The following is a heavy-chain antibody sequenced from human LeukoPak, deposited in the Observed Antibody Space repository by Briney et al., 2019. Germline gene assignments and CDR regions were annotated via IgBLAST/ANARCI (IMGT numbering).Heavy chain of an antibody. J-gene: IGHJ6*04. Sequence: GASVKVSCKASGYTFTNYAINWVRQAPGQGLEWMGWINTNTGNPTYAQGFTGRLVFSLDTSARTAYLQISSLKAEDTAVYYCARVNRPYYDILTALLDVWGKGTTVTISS. CDR1: GYTFTNYA. CDR2: INTNTGNP. V-gene: IGHV7-4-1*02. CDR3: ARVNRPYYDILTALLDV. D-gene: IGHD3-9*01.